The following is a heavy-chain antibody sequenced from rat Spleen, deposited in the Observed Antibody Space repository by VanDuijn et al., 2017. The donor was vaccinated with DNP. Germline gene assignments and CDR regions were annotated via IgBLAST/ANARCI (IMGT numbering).Heavy chain of an antibody. V-gene: IGHV5-25*01. J-gene: IGHJ1*01. CDR3: ARKGGITKWYFDF. CDR1: GFTFSNYD. CDR2: ISTSGGST. Sequence: EVQLVESGGGLVQPGRSLKLSCAASGFTFSNYDMAWVRQAPTKGLEWVASISTSGGSTYYRDSVKGRFPVSRDNAKSTLYLQMDSLRSEDTATYYCARKGGITKWYFDFWGPGTMVTVSS. D-gene: IGHD1-4*01.